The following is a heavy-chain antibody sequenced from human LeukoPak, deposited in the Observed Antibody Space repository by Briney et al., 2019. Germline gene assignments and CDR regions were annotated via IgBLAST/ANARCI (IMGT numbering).Heavy chain of an antibody. CDR2: IYSGGST. Sequence: GGSLRLSCAASGFTVSSNYMSWVRQAPGKGLEWVSDIYSGGSTYYADSVKGRFTISRDNSKNTLYLQMNSLRAEDTAVYYCARDRYCSGGSCSHFRGYFDYWGQGTLVAVSS. D-gene: IGHD2-15*01. V-gene: IGHV3-66*02. J-gene: IGHJ4*02. CDR1: GFTVSSNY. CDR3: ARDRYCSGGSCSHFRGYFDY.